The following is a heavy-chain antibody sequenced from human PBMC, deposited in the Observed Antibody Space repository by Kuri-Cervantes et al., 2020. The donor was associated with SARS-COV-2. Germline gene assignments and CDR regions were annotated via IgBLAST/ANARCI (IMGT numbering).Heavy chain of an antibody. CDR3: AKERFATGAYFGGGLDL. CDR1: GFNFATYG. D-gene: IGHD1-1*01. J-gene: IGHJ5*02. V-gene: IGHV3-30*02. Sequence: GGSLRLSCAASGFNFATYGMHWVRQAPGKGLERVALIWFGGTNKYYADSVKGRFTISRDDSRNTLYLQMNSLRGDDTAVYYCAKERFATGAYFGGGLDLWGQGTLVTVSS. CDR2: IWFGGTNK.